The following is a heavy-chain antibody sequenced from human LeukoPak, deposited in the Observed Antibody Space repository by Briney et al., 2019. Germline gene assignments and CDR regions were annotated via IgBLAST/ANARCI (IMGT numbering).Heavy chain of an antibody. CDR1: GFTFSTHG. D-gene: IGHD3-10*01. Sequence: PGGSLRLSCAASGFTFSTHGMNWVRQAPGKGLEWVSFIDTTTSYKYYADSVKGRFTISRANAKNSLYLQMNSLRADDTAFYYCARGRSITILRGVAISDGFDIWGQGTMVTVSS. CDR2: IDTTTSYK. CDR3: ARGRSITILRGVAISDGFDI. J-gene: IGHJ3*02. V-gene: IGHV3-21*01.